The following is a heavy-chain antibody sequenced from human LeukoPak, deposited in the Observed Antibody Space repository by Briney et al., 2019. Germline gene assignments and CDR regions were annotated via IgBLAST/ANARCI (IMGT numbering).Heavy chain of an antibody. CDR1: GGSISSYY. D-gene: IGHD4-11*01. V-gene: IGHV4-59*12. Sequence: SETLSLTCAVSGGSISSYYWSWIRQPPGKGLEWIGYIYYSGSTNYNPSLKSRVTMSVDTSKNQFSLNLSSVTAADTAVYYCANYYSSYGYFDYWGQGTLVTVSS. J-gene: IGHJ4*03. CDR2: IYYSGST. CDR3: ANYYSSYGYFDY.